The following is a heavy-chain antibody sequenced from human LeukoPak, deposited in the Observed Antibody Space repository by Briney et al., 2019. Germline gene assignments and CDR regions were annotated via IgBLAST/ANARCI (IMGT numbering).Heavy chain of an antibody. V-gene: IGHV1-46*01. CDR3: ARDYHGSGSLTTFDY. CDR2: INPRGGSA. CDR1: GCTFSSYA. Sequence: ASVKVSCKASGCTFSSYAISWVRQAPGQGLEWMGIINPRGGSATSAQKFQGRVTLTRDTSTSTVYMELSSLRSEDTAVYYCARDYHGSGSLTTFDYWGQGTLVTVSS. D-gene: IGHD3-10*01. J-gene: IGHJ4*02.